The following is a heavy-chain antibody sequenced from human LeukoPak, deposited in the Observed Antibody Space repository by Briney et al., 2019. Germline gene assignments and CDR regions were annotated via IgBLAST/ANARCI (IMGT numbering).Heavy chain of an antibody. CDR1: GGSISSSSYY. CDR2: IYYSGST. CDR3: ARAPRSSQERAVKWFDP. D-gene: IGHD6-6*01. J-gene: IGHJ5*02. Sequence: PSETLSLTCTVSGGSISSSSYYWGWIRQPPGKGLEWIGSIYYSGSTYYNPSLKSRVTISVDTSKNQFSLKLSSVTAADTAVYYCARAPRSSQERAVKWFDPWGQGTLVTVSS. V-gene: IGHV4-39*07.